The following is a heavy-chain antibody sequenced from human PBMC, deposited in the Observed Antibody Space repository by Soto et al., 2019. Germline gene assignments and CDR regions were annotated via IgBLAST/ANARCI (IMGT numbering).Heavy chain of an antibody. V-gene: IGHV4-31*03. D-gene: IGHD3-3*01. J-gene: IGHJ4*02. CDR1: GGSISSGSFY. CDR3: ARGVVITQVDY. Sequence: KPSETLSLTCTVSGGSISSGSFYWNWIRQHPGKGLEWIGCISYSGSTYYNPSLKSRATISVDTSKNQFSLNLSSVTAADTAVYFCARGVVITQVDYWGQGTQVTVSS. CDR2: ISYSGST.